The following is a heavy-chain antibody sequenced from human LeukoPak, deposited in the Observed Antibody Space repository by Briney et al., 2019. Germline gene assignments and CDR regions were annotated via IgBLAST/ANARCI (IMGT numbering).Heavy chain of an antibody. J-gene: IGHJ6*02. Sequence: PSETLSLTCTVSGGSISTFYWSWIRQPPGKGLEWIGYIYYSGSTNYNPSLKSRVTISVDTSKNQFSLKLSSVTAADTAVYYCARMSGRSGSYYGLGYYYGMDVWGQGTTVTVSS. CDR1: GGSISTFY. CDR2: IYYSGST. CDR3: ARMSGRSGSYYGLGYYYGMDV. D-gene: IGHD3-10*01. V-gene: IGHV4-59*01.